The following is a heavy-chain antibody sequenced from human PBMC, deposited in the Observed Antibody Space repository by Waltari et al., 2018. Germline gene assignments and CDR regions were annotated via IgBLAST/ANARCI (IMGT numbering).Heavy chain of an antibody. J-gene: IGHJ4*02. CDR3: VKDKSPYYYDMSGYFEK. D-gene: IGHD3-22*01. Sequence: EVELVESGGDWVQPGGSLRLSCATSGFKFQDYAMQWIRQVPGKGLEWVSGSSWNSGRNGYAASVKGRFTISRDNGKSSLYLQMNSLCAEDMAIYYCVKDKSPYYYDMSGYFEKWGQGTLVTVSS. CDR1: GFKFQDYA. CDR2: SSWNSGRN. V-gene: IGHV3-9*03.